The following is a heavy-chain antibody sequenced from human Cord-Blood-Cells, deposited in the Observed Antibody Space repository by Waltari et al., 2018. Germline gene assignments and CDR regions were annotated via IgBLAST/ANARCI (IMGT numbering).Heavy chain of an antibody. D-gene: IGHD6-19*01. V-gene: IGHV4-34*01. J-gene: IGHJ4*02. CDR2: INHSGST. CDR3: ARSSSGWLLDY. CDR1: GGSFSGYY. Sequence: QVQLQQWGAGLLKPSETLSLTCAVYGGSFSGYYWSWIRQPPGKGLEWIGEINHSGSTNYHPSLKSRVTISVATSKNQFSLKLSSVTAADTAVYYCARSSSGWLLDYWGQGTLVTVSS.